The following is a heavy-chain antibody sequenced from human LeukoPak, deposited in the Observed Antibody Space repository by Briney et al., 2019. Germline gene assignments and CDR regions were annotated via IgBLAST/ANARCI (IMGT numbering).Heavy chain of an antibody. CDR1: GFTFSSYG. Sequence: GGSLRLSCAASGFTFSSYGMHWVRQAPGKGLEWVAFIRYDGSNKYYADSVKGRFTISRDNSKNTLYLQMNSLRAEDTAVYYCARDFYAGYDSSGYSYYYYYMDVWGKGTTVTVSS. CDR2: IRYDGSNK. V-gene: IGHV3-30*02. CDR3: ARDFYAGYDSSGYSYYYYYMDV. J-gene: IGHJ6*03. D-gene: IGHD3-22*01.